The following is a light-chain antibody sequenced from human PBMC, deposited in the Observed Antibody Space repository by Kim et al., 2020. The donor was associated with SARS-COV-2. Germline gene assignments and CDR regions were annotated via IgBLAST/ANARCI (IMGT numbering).Light chain of an antibody. CDR3: QQYGSSPPYS. Sequence: SPGESASHSCRASQRDSRRDVAGYQQKPGQAPGLLIYGASSGATGIPDGFSCSVSGTEFTLTISRLEPEEFAVYYCQQYGSSPPYSLGQGTKLEI. CDR1: QRDSRRD. J-gene: IGKJ2*03. V-gene: IGKV3-20*01. CDR2: GAS.